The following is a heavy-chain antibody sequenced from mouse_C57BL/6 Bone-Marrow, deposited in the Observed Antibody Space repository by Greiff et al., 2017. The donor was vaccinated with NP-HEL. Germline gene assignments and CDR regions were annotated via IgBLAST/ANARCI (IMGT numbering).Heavy chain of an antibody. Sequence: QVQLQQSGAELVRPGASVKLSCKASGYTFTDYYINWVKQRPGQGLEWIARIYPGSGNTYYNEKFKGKATLTAEKSSSTAYMQLSSLTSEDSAVYFCARSEPFDYWGQGTTLTVSS. V-gene: IGHV1-76*01. CDR3: ARSEPFDY. CDR2: IYPGSGNT. J-gene: IGHJ2*01. CDR1: GYTFTDYY.